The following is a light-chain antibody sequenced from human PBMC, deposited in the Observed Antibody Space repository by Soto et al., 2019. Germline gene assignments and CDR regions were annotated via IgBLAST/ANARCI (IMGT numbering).Light chain of an antibody. CDR1: SNDVGLYNY. CDR3: SSYTISTTYV. V-gene: IGLV2-14*03. J-gene: IGLJ1*01. Sequence: QSALTQPASVSGSPGQSTTISCTGTSNDVGLYNYVSWYQQHPGKAPKLMIYDVTERPSGVSNRFSGSKSGNTASLTISGLQAEDEGDYYCSSYTISTTYVFGTGTKLTVL. CDR2: DVT.